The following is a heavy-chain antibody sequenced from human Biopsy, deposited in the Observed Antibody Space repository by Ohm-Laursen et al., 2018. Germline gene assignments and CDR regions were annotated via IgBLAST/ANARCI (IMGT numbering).Heavy chain of an antibody. CDR2: IYYDGIT. J-gene: IGHJ6*02. Sequence: GTLSLTCAVSGYSATNDYYWGWIRQPPGKGLAWIGNIYYDGITSYNPSLKSRVAMSVDTSKNQFSLRLTAATAADTAVYYCARVAGGFAYYYGMDVWGQGTTVIVSS. V-gene: IGHV4-38-2*01. CDR3: ARVAGGFAYYYGMDV. D-gene: IGHD5-12*01. CDR1: GYSATNDYY.